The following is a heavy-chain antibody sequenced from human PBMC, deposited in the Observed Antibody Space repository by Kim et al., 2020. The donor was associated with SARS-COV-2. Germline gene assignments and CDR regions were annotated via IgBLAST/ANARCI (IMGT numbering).Heavy chain of an antibody. Sequence: GGSLRLSCAASGFTFSSYAMSWVRQAPGKGLEWVSAISGSGGSTYYADSVKGRFTISRDNSKNTLYLQMNSLRAEDTAVYYCAKGILGYCSSTSCYDYYYYGMDVWGQGTTVTVSS. CDR2: ISGSGGST. J-gene: IGHJ6*02. CDR3: AKGILGYCSSTSCYDYYYYGMDV. CDR1: GFTFSSYA. D-gene: IGHD2-2*01. V-gene: IGHV3-23*01.